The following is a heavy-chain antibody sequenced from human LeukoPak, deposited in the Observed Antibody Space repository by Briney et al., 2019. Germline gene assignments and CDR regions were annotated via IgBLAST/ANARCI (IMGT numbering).Heavy chain of an antibody. CDR2: ISGSGGST. J-gene: IGHJ4*02. CDR3: AKGPAYCSSTSCYLFDY. Sequence: GGSLRLSCIASGFSLSGYAMSWVRQAPGKGLEWVSAISGSGGSTYYADSVKGRFTISRDNSKNTLYLQMNSLRAEDTAVYYCAKGPAYCSSTSCYLFDYWGQGTLVTVSS. D-gene: IGHD2-2*01. CDR1: GFSLSGYA. V-gene: IGHV3-23*01.